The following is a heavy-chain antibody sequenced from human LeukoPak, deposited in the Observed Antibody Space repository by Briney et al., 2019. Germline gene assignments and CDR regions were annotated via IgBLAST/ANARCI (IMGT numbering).Heavy chain of an antibody. CDR1: GFTFSSYG. Sequence: PGGSLRLSCAASGFTFSSYGIHWVRQAPGKGLEWVAVTSNDGSNKYYADSVKGRFTISRDNSKNTLYLQMNSLRAEDTAVYYCAKGRDSSSWYGSQDYWGQGTLVTVSS. D-gene: IGHD6-13*01. J-gene: IGHJ4*02. V-gene: IGHV3-30*18. CDR3: AKGRDSSSWYGSQDY. CDR2: TSNDGSNK.